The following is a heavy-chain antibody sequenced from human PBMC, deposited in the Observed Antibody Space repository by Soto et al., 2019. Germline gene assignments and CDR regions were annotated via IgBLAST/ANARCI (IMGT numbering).Heavy chain of an antibody. CDR2: ISYDGSNK. V-gene: IGHV3-30*18. Sequence: PGGSLRLYCAASGFTFSSYGMHWVRQAPGKGLEWVAVISYDGSNKYYADSVKGRFTISRDNSKNTLYLQMNSLRAEDTAVYYCAKDPLSGYESYWGQGTLVTVSS. D-gene: IGHD5-12*01. CDR1: GFTFSSYG. J-gene: IGHJ4*02. CDR3: AKDPLSGYESY.